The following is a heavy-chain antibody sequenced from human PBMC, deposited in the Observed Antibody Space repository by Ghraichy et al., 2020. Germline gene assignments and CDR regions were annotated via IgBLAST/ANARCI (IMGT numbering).Heavy chain of an antibody. CDR3: ARIRGSWSRRFDF. D-gene: IGHD6-13*01. Sequence: SGPTLVKPTETLTLTCTLSGFSISTDGMCVGWIRQPPGKALEWLARFDWDDDKYYRPSLQTRLTISKDTSKNQVVLTLTDMDPVDTATYYCARIRGSWSRRFDFWGQRTPVAVSS. J-gene: IGHJ4*02. CDR1: GFSISTDGMC. CDR2: FDWDDDK. V-gene: IGHV2-70*11.